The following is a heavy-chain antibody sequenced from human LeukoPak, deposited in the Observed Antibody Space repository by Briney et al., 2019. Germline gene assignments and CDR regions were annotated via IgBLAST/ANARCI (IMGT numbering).Heavy chain of an antibody. Sequence: SETLSLTCTVSGGSISSSSYYWGWIRQPPGKGLEWIGSIYYSGSTYYNPSLKSRVTISVDTSKNQFSLKLSSVTAADTAVYYCASITMVRGVIGWGQGTLVTVSS. V-gene: IGHV4-39*01. J-gene: IGHJ4*02. CDR1: GGSISSSSYY. CDR2: IYYSGST. D-gene: IGHD3-10*01. CDR3: ASITMVRGVIG.